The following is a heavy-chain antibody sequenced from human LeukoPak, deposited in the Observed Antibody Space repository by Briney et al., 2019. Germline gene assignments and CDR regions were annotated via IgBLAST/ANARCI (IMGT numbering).Heavy chain of an antibody. CDR3: ARATAMVTIAY. CDR2: INWNGGST. D-gene: IGHD5-18*01. V-gene: IGHV3-20*04. Sequence: GGSLRLSCGASGFTFDVYGMSWVRQAPGKGLEWVSGINWNGGSTGYADSVKGRFTISRDNAKNSLYLQMNSLRAEDTALYYCARATAMVTIAYWGQGTLVTVSS. CDR1: GFTFDVYG. J-gene: IGHJ4*02.